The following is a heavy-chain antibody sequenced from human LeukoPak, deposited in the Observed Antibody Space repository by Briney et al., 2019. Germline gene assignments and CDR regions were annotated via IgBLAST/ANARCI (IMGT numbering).Heavy chain of an antibody. CDR1: GGTFSSYA. Sequence: SVKVSCKASGGTFSSYAISWVRQAPGQGLEWMGGIIPIFGTANYAQKFQGRVTITADESTSTAYMELSSLRSEDTAVYYCARVLAYCGGDCYNYWGQGTLVTVSS. J-gene: IGHJ4*02. D-gene: IGHD2-21*01. CDR2: IIPIFGTA. V-gene: IGHV1-69*13. CDR3: ARVLAYCGGDCYNY.